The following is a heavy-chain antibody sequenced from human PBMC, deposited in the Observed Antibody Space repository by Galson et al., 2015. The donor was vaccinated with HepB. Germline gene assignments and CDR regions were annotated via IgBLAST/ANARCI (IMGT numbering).Heavy chain of an antibody. CDR2: INPNTGAT. Sequence: SVKVSCKASGYTFTGHYMHWVRQAPGLGLEWMGWINPNTGATKYSQRFQGRVTMTRDTSVTTAYMELSSLRSDDTAVFYCARELRFLEWLTPDAFDIWGQGTMVTVSS. V-gene: IGHV1-2*02. J-gene: IGHJ3*02. CDR1: GYTFTGHY. CDR3: ARELRFLEWLTPDAFDI. D-gene: IGHD3-3*01.